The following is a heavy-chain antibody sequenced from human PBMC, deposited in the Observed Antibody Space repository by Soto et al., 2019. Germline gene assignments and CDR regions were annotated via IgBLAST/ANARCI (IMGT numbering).Heavy chain of an antibody. Sequence: SETLSLTCTVSGGSISSSSYYWGWIRQPPGKGLEWIGSIYYSGSTYYNPSLKSRVTISVDTSKNQFSLKLSSVTAADTAVYYCARFTGTGTGPTTYNDYWGQGTLVTVSS. J-gene: IGHJ4*02. D-gene: IGHD1-7*01. V-gene: IGHV4-39*01. CDR3: ARFTGTGTGPTTYNDY. CDR1: GGSISSSSYY. CDR2: IYYSGST.